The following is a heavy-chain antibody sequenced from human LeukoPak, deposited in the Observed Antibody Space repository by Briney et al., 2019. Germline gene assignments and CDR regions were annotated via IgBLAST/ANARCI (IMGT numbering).Heavy chain of an antibody. D-gene: IGHD5-24*01. CDR1: GFTVSSNY. CDR2: IYSGGST. V-gene: IGHV3-53*01. J-gene: IGHJ6*02. CDR3: ARDVEYYGMDV. Sequence: GGSLRLSCAASGFTVSSNYMSWVRQAPGKGLEWVSVIYSGGSTYYAGSVKGRFTISRDNSKNALYPQMNSLRAEDTAVYYCARDVEYYGMDVWGQGTTVTVSS.